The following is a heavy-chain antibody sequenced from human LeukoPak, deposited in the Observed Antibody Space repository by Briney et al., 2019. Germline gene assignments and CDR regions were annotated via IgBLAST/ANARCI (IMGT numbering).Heavy chain of an antibody. D-gene: IGHD3-22*01. Sequence: PGGSLRLSCAASGFTVSSNYTSWVRQAPGRGLEWVSVIYSGGSTYYADSVKGRFTISRDNAKNSLYLQMNSLRAEDTAVYYCARGTDSSGYQANHVAFDIWGQGTMVTVSS. CDR2: IYSGGST. J-gene: IGHJ3*02. CDR3: ARGTDSSGYQANHVAFDI. V-gene: IGHV3-53*01. CDR1: GFTVSSNY.